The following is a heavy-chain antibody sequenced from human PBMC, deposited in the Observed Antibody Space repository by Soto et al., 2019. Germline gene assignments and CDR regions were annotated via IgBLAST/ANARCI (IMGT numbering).Heavy chain of an antibody. CDR3: ARDHYYDSSGYYY. D-gene: IGHD3-22*01. Sequence: SVKVSCKASADTFSSYAISWVRQAPGQGLEWMGWISAYNGNTNYAQKLQGRVTMTTDTSTSTAYMELRSLRSDDTAVYYCARDHYYDSSGYYYWGQGTLVTVSS. CDR2: ISAYNGNT. V-gene: IGHV1-18*01. CDR1: ADTFSSYA. J-gene: IGHJ4*02.